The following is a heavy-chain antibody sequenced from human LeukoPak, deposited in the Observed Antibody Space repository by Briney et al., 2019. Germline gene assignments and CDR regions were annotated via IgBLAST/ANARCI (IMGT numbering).Heavy chain of an antibody. Sequence: ASVKVSCKASGYTFTGYYMHWVRQAPGQGLEWMGWINPNSGGTNYAQKFQGRVTMTRDTSISTAYMELSRLRSDDTAVYYCARVFMITFGGVIVKGTHFDYWGQGTLVTVSS. CDR1: GYTFTGYY. V-gene: IGHV1-2*02. CDR2: INPNSGGT. J-gene: IGHJ4*02. D-gene: IGHD3-16*02. CDR3: ARVFMITFGGVIVKGTHFDY.